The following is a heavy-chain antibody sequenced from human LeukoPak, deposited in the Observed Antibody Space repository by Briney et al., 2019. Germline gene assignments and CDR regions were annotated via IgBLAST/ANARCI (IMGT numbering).Heavy chain of an antibody. V-gene: IGHV4-59*08. J-gene: IGHJ6*03. CDR2: IHYSGRT. CDR3: ARQGGAPLEWLWYYYYYYMDV. Sequence: PSETLSLTCSVSGGSISTYYWSWIRQPPGKGLEWIGYIHYSGRTNYNPTLKSRVTISVDTSKNQFSLKLSSVTAADTAVYYCARQGGAPLEWLWYYYYYYMDVWGKGTTVTVSS. D-gene: IGHD3-3*01. CDR1: GGSISTYY.